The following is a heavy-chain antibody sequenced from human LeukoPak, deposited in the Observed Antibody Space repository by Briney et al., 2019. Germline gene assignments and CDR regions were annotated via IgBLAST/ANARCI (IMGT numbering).Heavy chain of an antibody. CDR3: LSGDY. Sequence: GGSLRLSCSASGFTLSNYAMHWVRQAPGKGLESVSAISSNGGSTYYADSVKGRFTISRDNSRNTLYLQMSRLRAEDTAVYYCLSGDYWGQGTLVTVSS. V-gene: IGHV3-64D*06. D-gene: IGHD3-10*01. J-gene: IGHJ4*02. CDR1: GFTLSNYA. CDR2: ISSNGGST.